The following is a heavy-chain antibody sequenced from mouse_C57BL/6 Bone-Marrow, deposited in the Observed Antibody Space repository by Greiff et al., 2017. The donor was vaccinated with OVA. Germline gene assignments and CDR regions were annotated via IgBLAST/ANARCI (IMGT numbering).Heavy chain of an antibody. CDR2: ISSGGSYT. J-gene: IGHJ1*03. D-gene: IGHD2-1*01. Sequence: EVKLVESGGDLVKPGGSLKLSCAASGFTFSSYGMSWVRQTPDKRLEWVATISSGGSYTYYPGSLKGRVTISTDKSKNTLYLQMSSLKSEDTAMYYCAGQPRLRYFDVWGTGTTVTVSS. V-gene: IGHV5-6*01. CDR3: AGQPRLRYFDV. CDR1: GFTFSSYG.